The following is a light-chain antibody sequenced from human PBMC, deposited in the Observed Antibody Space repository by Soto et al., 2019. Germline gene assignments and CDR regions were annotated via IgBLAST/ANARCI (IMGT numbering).Light chain of an antibody. CDR1: QSVSSY. V-gene: IGKV3-11*01. J-gene: IGKJ1*01. CDR2: DAS. Sequence: EMVLTQSPATLSLSPGERATLSCRASQSVSSYLAWYQQKPGQAPRLLIYDASNRATGIPARFSGSGSRTDFTLTISSLEPEDFAVYYCQQRSNWPTFGQGTKVDI. CDR3: QQRSNWPT.